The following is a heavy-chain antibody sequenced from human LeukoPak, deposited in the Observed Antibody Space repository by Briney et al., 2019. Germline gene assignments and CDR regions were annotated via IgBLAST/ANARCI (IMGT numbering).Heavy chain of an antibody. J-gene: IGHJ4*02. CDR1: GGSISSYY. Sequence: SETLSLTCTVSGGSISSYYWSWIRQPPGKGLEWIGYIYYRGSTNYNPSLKSRVTISVDTSKNQFSLKLSSVTAADTAVYYCARGRDGSGSRFDYWGQGTLVTVSS. CDR3: ARGRDGSGSRFDY. CDR2: IYYRGST. D-gene: IGHD3-10*01. V-gene: IGHV4-59*01.